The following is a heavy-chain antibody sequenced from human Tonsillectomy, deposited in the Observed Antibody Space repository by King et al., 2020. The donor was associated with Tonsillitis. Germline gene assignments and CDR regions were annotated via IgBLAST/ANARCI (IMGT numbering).Heavy chain of an antibody. CDR2: IYYSGST. D-gene: IGHD1-26*01. CDR1: GGSISSSSYY. V-gene: IGHV4-39*01. J-gene: IGHJ4*02. CDR3: ASSSGSFNRFDY. Sequence: QLQESGPGLVKPSETLSLTCTVSGGSISSSSYYWGWIRQPPGKGLEWIVSIYYSGSTYYNPSLKSRVTISVDTSKNQFSLKLSSVTAADTAVYYCASSSGSFNRFDYWGQGTLVTVSS.